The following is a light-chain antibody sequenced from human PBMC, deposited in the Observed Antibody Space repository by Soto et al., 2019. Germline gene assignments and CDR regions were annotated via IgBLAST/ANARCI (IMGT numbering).Light chain of an antibody. V-gene: IGKV1-5*01. Sequence: DIQMTQSPSTLSGSVGDRVTITCRASQTISSWLAWYRQKPGKAPKLLIYDASSLDSGVPSRFSGSGSGTDFTLTISSLQPDDFETYYCQQYNSYLWTFGQGTKVDIK. CDR1: QTISSW. J-gene: IGKJ1*01. CDR2: DAS. CDR3: QQYNSYLWT.